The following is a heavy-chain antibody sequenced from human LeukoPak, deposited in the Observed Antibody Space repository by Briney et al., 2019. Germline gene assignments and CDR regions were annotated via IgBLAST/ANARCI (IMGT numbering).Heavy chain of an antibody. CDR3: SRDYQGLPVVGYY. Sequence: ASVKLSSTASGYTFTSYGISWVRQAPGQGLEWMGGISAYNGDTNYTQKLQARVTMTTDTSTNTAYMELRSLISDDTALSYCSRDYQGLPVVGYYWGQGNLVTVSS. D-gene: IGHD2-8*02. J-gene: IGHJ4*02. CDR2: ISAYNGDT. CDR1: GYTFTSYG. V-gene: IGHV1-18*01.